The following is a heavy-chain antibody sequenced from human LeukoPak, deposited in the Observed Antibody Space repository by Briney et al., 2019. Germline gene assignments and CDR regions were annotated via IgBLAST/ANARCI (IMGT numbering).Heavy chain of an antibody. D-gene: IGHD2-2*01. CDR1: GGTFSSYA. CDR2: IIPIFGTA. J-gene: IGHJ6*02. V-gene: IGHV1-69*01. Sequence: GSSVKVSCKASGGTFSSYAISWVRQAPGQGLEWMGGIIPIFGTANYAQKFQSRVTITADESTSTAYMELSSLRSEDTAVYYCARGLEDQLLYYYGMDVWGQGTTVTVSS. CDR3: ARGLEDQLLYYYGMDV.